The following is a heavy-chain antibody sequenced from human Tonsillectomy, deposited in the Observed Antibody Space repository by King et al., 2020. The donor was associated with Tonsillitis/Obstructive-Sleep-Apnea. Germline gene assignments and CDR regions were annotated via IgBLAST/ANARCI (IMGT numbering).Heavy chain of an antibody. J-gene: IGHJ4*02. CDR2: INQSVGT. D-gene: IGHD1-7*01. Sequence: VQLQQWGAGLLKPPETLSLTCAVYGGSFSGYYWSWIRQPPGKGLEWIGEINQSVGTNYNPSLMRRVTISVETSKNQFSLKLSSVTAADTAVYYCARVDWNYVTNYFDYWGQGTLVTVSS. CDR3: ARVDWNYVTNYFDY. CDR1: GGSFSGYY. V-gene: IGHV4-34*01.